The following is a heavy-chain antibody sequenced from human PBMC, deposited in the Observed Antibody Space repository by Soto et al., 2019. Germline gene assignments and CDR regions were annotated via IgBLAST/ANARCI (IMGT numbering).Heavy chain of an antibody. V-gene: IGHV4-39*01. CDR3: ASLVLLWFGELFSFGWFDP. CDR1: GGSISSSSYY. J-gene: IGHJ5*02. CDR2: IYYSGST. D-gene: IGHD3-10*01. Sequence: SETLSLTCTVSGGSISSSSYYWGWIRQPPGKGLEWIGSIYYSGSTYYNPSLKNRVTISVDTSKNQFSLKLSSVTAADTAVYYCASLVLLWFGELFSFGWFDPWGQGTLVTVSS.